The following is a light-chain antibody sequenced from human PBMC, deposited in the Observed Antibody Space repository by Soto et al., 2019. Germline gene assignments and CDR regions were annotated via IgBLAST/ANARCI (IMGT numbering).Light chain of an antibody. CDR2: KAS. CDR1: QNIRSW. Sequence: DIQMTQSPSTLSASVGDRVTITCRASQNIRSWLAWYQQKPGKAPRLLIYKASSLESGVPSRFSGSGSGTEFTLTISSLQPDDFATYYCQQYNSYSRGTFGQGTKVDI. J-gene: IGKJ1*01. CDR3: QQYNSYSRGT. V-gene: IGKV1-5*03.